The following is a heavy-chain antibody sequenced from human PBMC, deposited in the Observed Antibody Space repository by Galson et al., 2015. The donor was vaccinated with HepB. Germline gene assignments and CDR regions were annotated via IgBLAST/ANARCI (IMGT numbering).Heavy chain of an antibody. D-gene: IGHD4-17*01. CDR2: ISGDGTTT. V-gene: IGHV3-48*03. Sequence: SLRLSCAASGFTFSSYEMIWVRQAPGKGLEWVSYISGDGTTTFYADSVKGRFTISRDNAKNSLYLQMNSLRAEDTAIYYCARDTPYGDLWDYWGQGTLVTVSS. CDR3: ARDTPYGDLWDY. CDR1: GFTFSSYE. J-gene: IGHJ4*02.